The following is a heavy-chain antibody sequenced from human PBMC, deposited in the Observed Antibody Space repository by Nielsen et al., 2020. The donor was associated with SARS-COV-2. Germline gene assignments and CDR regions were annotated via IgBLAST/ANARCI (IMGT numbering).Heavy chain of an antibody. J-gene: IGHJ4*02. D-gene: IGHD4/OR15-4a*01. Sequence: SETLSLTCTVSGGSISSSNYYWGWIRQPPGKGLEWIESIHYSGSTLYNPSLKSRVTLSVDTSRNQFSLRLTSVTATDTAVYYCARSRSGRGTIVLFDYWGQGTLVTVSS. CDR2: IHYSGST. CDR3: ARSRSGRGTIVLFDY. CDR1: GGSISSSNYY. V-gene: IGHV4-39*01.